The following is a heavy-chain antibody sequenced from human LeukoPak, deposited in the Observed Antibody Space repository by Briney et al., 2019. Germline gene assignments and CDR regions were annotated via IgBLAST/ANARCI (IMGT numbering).Heavy chain of an antibody. V-gene: IGHV7-4-1*02. Sequence: APVKVSCKASGYTFTSYAMNWVRQAPGQGLEWMGWINTNTGNPTYAQGFTGRFVFSLDTSVSTAYLQISSLKAEDTAVYYCARQDYCSSTSCYGFYYYYYMDVWGKGTTVTVSS. CDR1: GYTFTSYA. CDR2: INTNTGNP. D-gene: IGHD2-2*01. CDR3: ARQDYCSSTSCYGFYYYYYMDV. J-gene: IGHJ6*03.